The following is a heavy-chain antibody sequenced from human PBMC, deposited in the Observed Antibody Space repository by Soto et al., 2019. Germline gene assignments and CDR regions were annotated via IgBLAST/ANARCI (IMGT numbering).Heavy chain of an antibody. V-gene: IGHV4-61*01. CDR1: GGSVSSGSYY. CDR3: ARDRTAYYYYGMDV. CDR2: IYYSGST. J-gene: IGHJ6*02. Sequence: QVQLQESGPGLVKPSETLSLTCTVSGGSVSSGSYYWSWIRQPPGKGLEWIGYIYYSGSTNYNPSLKSRVTISVDTSKNQFSLKLSSVTAADTAVYYCARDRTAYYYYGMDVWGQGTTVTVSS.